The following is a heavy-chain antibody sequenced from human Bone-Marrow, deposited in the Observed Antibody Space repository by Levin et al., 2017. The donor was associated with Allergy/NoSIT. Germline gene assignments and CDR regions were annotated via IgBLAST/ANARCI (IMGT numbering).Heavy chain of an antibody. Sequence: GGSLRLSCAASGFTFDDYAMHWVRQAPGKGLEWVSGISWNSGSIGYADSVKGRFTISRDNAKNSLYLQMNSLRAEDTALYYCAKAPRQGYFDYWGQGTLVTVSS. CDR3: AKAPRQGYFDY. CDR2: ISWNSGSI. V-gene: IGHV3-9*01. J-gene: IGHJ4*02. CDR1: GFTFDDYA.